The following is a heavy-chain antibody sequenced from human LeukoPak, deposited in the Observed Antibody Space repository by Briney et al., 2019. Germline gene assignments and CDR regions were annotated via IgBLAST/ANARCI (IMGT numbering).Heavy chain of an antibody. CDR1: GLIFRIYW. CDR3: ICDSVHPSGGDS. J-gene: IGHJ4*02. CDR2: INPDGTPT. Sequence: GGSLTLSCAVSGLIFRIYWMHWVRHVAGGGRMWVSRINPDGTPTTYAGSVKGRFTISRDNEKQTVYLQVNCLRAEHTAIYYCICDSVHPSGGDSWGQGAQVTVSP. D-gene: IGHD2-8*01. V-gene: IGHV3-74*01.